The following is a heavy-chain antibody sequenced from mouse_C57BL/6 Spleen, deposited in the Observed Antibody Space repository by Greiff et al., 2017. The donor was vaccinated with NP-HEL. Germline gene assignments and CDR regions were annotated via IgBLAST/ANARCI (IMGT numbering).Heavy chain of an antibody. CDR2: IRNKANGYTT. V-gene: IGHV7-3*01. Sequence: DVQLVESGGGLVQPGGSLSLSCAASGFTFTDYYMSWVRQPPGKALEWLGFIRNKANGYTTEYSASVKGRFTISRDNSQSILYLQMNALRAEDSATYYCARSYDYGYYFDYWGQGTTLTVSS. CDR3: ARSYDYGYYFDY. J-gene: IGHJ2*01. CDR1: GFTFTDYY. D-gene: IGHD2-4*01.